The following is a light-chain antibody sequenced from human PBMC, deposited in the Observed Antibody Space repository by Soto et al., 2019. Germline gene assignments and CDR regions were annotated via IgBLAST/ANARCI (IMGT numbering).Light chain of an antibody. CDR2: SNN. Sequence: QLVLTQPPSASGTPGQRVTISCSGSSSNIGSNTVNWYQQLPGTAPKLLIYSNNKRPSGVPDRFSGSKSGTSASLAISGIQSEDEADYYCAAWDDSLNSWVFGGGTKLTVL. CDR1: SSNIGSNT. V-gene: IGLV1-44*01. J-gene: IGLJ3*02. CDR3: AAWDDSLNSWV.